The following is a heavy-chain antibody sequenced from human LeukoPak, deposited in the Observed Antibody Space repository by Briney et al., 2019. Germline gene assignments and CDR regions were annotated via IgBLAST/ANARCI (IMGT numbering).Heavy chain of an antibody. J-gene: IGHJ4*02. CDR3: ARRTTYFGWRPSESPSCFDY. D-gene: IGHD3-9*01. CDR2: IYHSGNT. Sequence: SETLSLTCTVSGYSISSGYYWGWIRQPPGKGLEWIGSIYHSGNTYYNPSLKSRVTVSVDTSKNQFSLKLSSVTASDTAVYYCARRTTYFGWRPSESPSCFDYWGQGTLVTVSS. V-gene: IGHV4-38-2*02. CDR1: GYSISSGYY.